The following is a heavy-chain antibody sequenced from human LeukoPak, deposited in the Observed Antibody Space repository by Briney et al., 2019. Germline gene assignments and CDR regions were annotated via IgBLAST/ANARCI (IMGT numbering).Heavy chain of an antibody. D-gene: IGHD3-3*01. V-gene: IGHV3-23*01. J-gene: IGHJ4*02. CDR2: ISGSGGST. CDR1: GFTFSSYA. CDR3: ARGPPVLRFLEWLLDY. Sequence: GGSLRLSCAASGFTFSSYAMSWVRQAPGKGLEWVSAISGSGGSTYYADSVKGRFTISRDNAKNSLYLQMNSLRAEDTAVYYCARGPPVLRFLEWLLDYWGQGTLVTVSS.